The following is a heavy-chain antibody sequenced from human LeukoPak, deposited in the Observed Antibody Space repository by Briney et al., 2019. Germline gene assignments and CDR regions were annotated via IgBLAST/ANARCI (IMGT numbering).Heavy chain of an antibody. CDR3: ARIVGDCSSTSCYGFYYYYYMDV. J-gene: IGHJ6*03. CDR2: IYYSGST. V-gene: IGHV4-39*01. D-gene: IGHD2-2*01. CDR1: GGSISSTSYY. Sequence: SETLSLTCSVSGGSISSTSYYWGWIRQPPGKGLEWIGSIYYSGSTYYNPSLKSRVTISVDTSKNQFSLKLSSVIAADTAVYYCARIVGDCSSTSCYGFYYYYYMDVWGKGTTVTISS.